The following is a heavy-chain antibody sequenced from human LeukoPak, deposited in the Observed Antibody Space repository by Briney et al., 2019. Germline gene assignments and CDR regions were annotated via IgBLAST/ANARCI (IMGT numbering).Heavy chain of an antibody. CDR3: ARESSWDSSGYWRDAFDI. D-gene: IGHD3-22*01. Sequence: PSETLSLTCTISGGSISNFHWSWVRQPPGKGLEWIGHIDYSGSASYNPSLESRVIISVDTSKNHFSLKLSSGTAADTAMYYCARESSWDSSGYWRDAFDIWGQGTMVVVSS. CDR2: IDYSGSA. CDR1: GGSISNFH. J-gene: IGHJ3*02. V-gene: IGHV4-59*01.